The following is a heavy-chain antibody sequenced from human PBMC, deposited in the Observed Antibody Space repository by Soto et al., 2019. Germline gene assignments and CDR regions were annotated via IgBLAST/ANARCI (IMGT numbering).Heavy chain of an antibody. CDR3: ARGRCSSTSCYARAFDI. CDR2: ISAYNGNT. D-gene: IGHD2-2*01. CDR1: GYTFTSYG. Sequence: GASVKVSCKASGYTFTSYGISWVRQAPGQGLEWMGWISAYNGNTNYAQKLQGRVTMTTDTSTSTAYMELRSLRSDDTAVYYCARGRCSSTSCYARAFDIWGLGTMVTVSS. J-gene: IGHJ3*02. V-gene: IGHV1-18*01.